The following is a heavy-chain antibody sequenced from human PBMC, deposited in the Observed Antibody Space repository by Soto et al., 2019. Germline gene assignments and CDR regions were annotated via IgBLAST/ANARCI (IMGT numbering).Heavy chain of an antibody. J-gene: IGHJ2*01. CDR1: GYSLANYV. CDR2: INAGNGNT. Sequence: ASVKVSCTASGYSLANYVIYWVRQAPGQRLEWMGWINAGNGNTKYSQKFQGRVTITRDTSATTAYMELSSLRSEDTAVYYCARVGTTVTTYWYFDLWGRGTLVTVSS. CDR3: ARVGTTVTTYWYFDL. V-gene: IGHV1-3*01. D-gene: IGHD4-17*01.